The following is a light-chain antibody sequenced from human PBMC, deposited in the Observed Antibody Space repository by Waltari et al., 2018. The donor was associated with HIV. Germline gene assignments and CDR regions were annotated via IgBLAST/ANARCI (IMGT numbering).Light chain of an antibody. CDR3: VVYLSSGSWV. Sequence: QTVVTQEPSFSVSPAATVTLTCGLSSGSISNNYSPSLYKQSPGQAPRTLIYSTDIRSSGAPARFSGSILGNKAALTIAGAQAEDEADYYCVVYLSSGSWVFGGGTKVTVL. J-gene: IGLJ3*02. V-gene: IGLV8-61*01. CDR2: STD. CDR1: SGSISNNYS.